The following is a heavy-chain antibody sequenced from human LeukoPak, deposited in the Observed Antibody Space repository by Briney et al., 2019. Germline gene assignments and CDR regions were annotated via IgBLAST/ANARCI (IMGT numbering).Heavy chain of an antibody. V-gene: IGHV1-2*02. CDR2: INANSGDT. D-gene: IGHD3-22*01. Sequence: ASVKVSCKASGYTFTGYYMHWVRQAPGQGLEWMGWINANSGDTKYAQKFQGRVTMTRDTSISTAYMGLSRLRSDDTAMYCCAREISGYSDYWGQGTLVTVSS. J-gene: IGHJ4*02. CDR1: GYTFTGYY. CDR3: AREISGYSDY.